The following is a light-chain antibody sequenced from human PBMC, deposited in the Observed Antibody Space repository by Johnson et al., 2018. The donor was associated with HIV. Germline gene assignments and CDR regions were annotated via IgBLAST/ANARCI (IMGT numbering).Light chain of an antibody. CDR1: SSTFGNNY. Sequence: QSVLTQPPSVSAAPGQRITISCSGSSSTFGNNYISSYQLLPGTPPKLLIFKNNERPSGIPDRFSGSKSGTSATLGITGLQTGDEADYYCATWDTSLSAGGVFGTGTKVTVL. CDR3: ATWDTSLSAGGV. J-gene: IGLJ1*01. CDR2: KNN. V-gene: IGLV1-51*02.